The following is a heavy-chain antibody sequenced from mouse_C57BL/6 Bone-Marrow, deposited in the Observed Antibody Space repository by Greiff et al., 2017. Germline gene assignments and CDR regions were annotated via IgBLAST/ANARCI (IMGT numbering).Heavy chain of an antibody. D-gene: IGHD2-1*01. V-gene: IGHV5-9-1*02. J-gene: IGHJ2*01. Sequence: DVKLQESGEGLVKPGGSLKLSCAASGFTFSSYAMSWVRQTPEKRLEWVAYISSGGDYIYYADTVKGRFTISRDNARNTLYLQMSSLKSEDTAMYYCTREGTYYGNDFDYWGQGTTLTVSS. CDR3: TREGTYYGNDFDY. CDR1: GFTFSSYA. CDR2: ISSGGDYI.